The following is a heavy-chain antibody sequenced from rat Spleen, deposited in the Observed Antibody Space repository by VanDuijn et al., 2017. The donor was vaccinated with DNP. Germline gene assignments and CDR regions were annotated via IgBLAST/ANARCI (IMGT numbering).Heavy chain of an antibody. CDR3: ASRPPPSRGPFDY. Sequence: DVQLQESGPGLVKPSQSLSLTCSVTGYFITNNYWAWIRKFPGNKMEWMGYISYIGSTGYNPSLKSRISIPRDTSKNQFFLQLNSVTTEDTATYYCASRPPPSRGPFDYWGQGILVTVSS. J-gene: IGHJ2*01. CDR2: ISYIGST. V-gene: IGHV3-1*01. CDR1: GYFITNNY. D-gene: IGHD1-4*01.